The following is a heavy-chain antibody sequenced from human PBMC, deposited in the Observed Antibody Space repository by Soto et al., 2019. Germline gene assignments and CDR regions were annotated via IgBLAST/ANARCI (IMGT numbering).Heavy chain of an antibody. D-gene: IGHD2-2*01. CDR3: ARHGSPYRSTTYYGMDV. J-gene: IGHJ6*02. V-gene: IGHV5-51*01. CDR1: GCSFTSYW. Sequence: LNISGKASGCSFTSYWIGWVRQMAGKGLEWMGIIYPGDSDTRYSQSFHGQVTITAATSISTAYLQWSSLKASDTAMYYCARHGSPYRSTTYYGMDVWAQGTPATV. CDR2: IYPGDSDT.